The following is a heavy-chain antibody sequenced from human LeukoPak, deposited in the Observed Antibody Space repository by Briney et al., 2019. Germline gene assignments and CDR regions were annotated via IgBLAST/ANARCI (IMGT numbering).Heavy chain of an antibody. J-gene: IGHJ5*02. CDR2: IYYSGST. CDR3: ASTTIFGVVTDDNWFDP. Sequence: SQTLSFTCTVSGGSISSGDYYWSWIRQPPGKGLEWIGYIYYSGSTYYNPSLKSRVTISVDTSKNQFSLKLSSMTAADTAVYYCASTTIFGVVTDDNWFDPWGQGTLVTVSS. V-gene: IGHV4-30-4*08. D-gene: IGHD3-3*01. CDR1: GGSISSGDYY.